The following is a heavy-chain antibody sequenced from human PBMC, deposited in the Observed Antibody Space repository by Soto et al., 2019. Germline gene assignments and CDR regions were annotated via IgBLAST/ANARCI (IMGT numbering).Heavy chain of an antibody. V-gene: IGHV3-48*02. CDR2: ISSGSDTI. Sequence: EVQLVESGGGLVQPGGSLRLSCAASGFTFSDYGVKWVRQAPGKGLEWISYISSGSDTIYYADSVKGRFTISRDNAKKSLFLQMTSLRDEDTAVYYCARVSTTWEDDYWGQGTLVTVSS. D-gene: IGHD1-26*01. CDR1: GFTFSDYG. J-gene: IGHJ4*02. CDR3: ARVSTTWEDDY.